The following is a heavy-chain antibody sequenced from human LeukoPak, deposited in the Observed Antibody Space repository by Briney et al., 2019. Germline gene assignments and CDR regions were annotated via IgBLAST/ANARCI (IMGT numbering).Heavy chain of an antibody. Sequence: ASVKVSCKASGYTFISYYIHWVRQAPGQGLEWMGLINPSGGSTNYAQKFQGRVTMTRDTSTTTVYMELSSLRSEDTAVYYCARHGKRLRYYYGSGSYELDYWGQGTLVTVSS. CDR2: INPSGGST. D-gene: IGHD3-10*01. CDR1: GYTFISYY. V-gene: IGHV1-46*01. CDR3: ARHGKRLRYYYGSGSYELDY. J-gene: IGHJ4*02.